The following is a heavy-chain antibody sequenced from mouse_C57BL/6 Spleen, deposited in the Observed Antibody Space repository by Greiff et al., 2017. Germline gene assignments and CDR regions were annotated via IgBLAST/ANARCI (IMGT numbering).Heavy chain of an antibody. CDR1: GYTFTSYG. J-gene: IGHJ3*01. Sequence: VKLQQSGAELARPGASVKLSCKASGYTFTSYGISWVKQRTGQGLEWIGEIYPRSGNTYYNEKFKGKATLTADKSSSTAYMELRSLTSEDSAVYFCARSKDYDAWFAYWGQGTLVTVSA. D-gene: IGHD2-4*01. CDR3: ARSKDYDAWFAY. V-gene: IGHV1-81*01. CDR2: IYPRSGNT.